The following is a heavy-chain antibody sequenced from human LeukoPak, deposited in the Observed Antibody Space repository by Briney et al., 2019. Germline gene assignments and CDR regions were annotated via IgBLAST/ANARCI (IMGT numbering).Heavy chain of an antibody. V-gene: IGHV1-2*06. CDR3: ASFYYDSSGYRSFDY. D-gene: IGHD3-22*01. Sequence: ASVKVSCKASGYTFTGYYMHWVRQAPGQGLEWMGRINPNSGGTNYAQKFQGRVTMTRDTSISTAYMELSRLRSDDTAVYYCASFYYDSSGYRSFDYWGQGNLVTVSS. CDR1: GYTFTGYY. J-gene: IGHJ4*02. CDR2: INPNSGGT.